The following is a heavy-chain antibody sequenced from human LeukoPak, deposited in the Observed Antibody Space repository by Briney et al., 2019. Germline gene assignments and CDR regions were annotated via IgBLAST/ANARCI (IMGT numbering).Heavy chain of an antibody. CDR2: INHSGST. J-gene: IGHJ4*02. Sequence: SETLSLTCAVYGGSFSGYYWSWIRQPPGKGLEWIGEINHSGSTNYNPSLKSRVTISVDTSKNQFSLKLSSVTAADTAVYYCAKDHMVRGVGFDYWGQGTLVTVSS. D-gene: IGHD3-10*01. CDR1: GGSFSGYY. V-gene: IGHV4-34*01. CDR3: AKDHMVRGVGFDY.